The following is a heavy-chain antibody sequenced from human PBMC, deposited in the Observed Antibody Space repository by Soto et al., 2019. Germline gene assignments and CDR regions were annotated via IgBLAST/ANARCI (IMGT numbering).Heavy chain of an antibody. Sequence: QVQLVESGGGLVKPGGSLRLSCAASGFTFSDYYMTWIRQAPGSGLEWVSYISSSSGTISYANSVKGRYTISRDKAQNSMYQQMTSLKAEDTAVYYCAICTYRSKTDFAYWGEGTLVTVSS. CDR3: AICTYRSKTDFAY. CDR2: ISSSSGTI. V-gene: IGHV3-11*01. J-gene: IGHJ4*02. CDR1: GFTFSDYY. D-gene: IGHD6-13*01.